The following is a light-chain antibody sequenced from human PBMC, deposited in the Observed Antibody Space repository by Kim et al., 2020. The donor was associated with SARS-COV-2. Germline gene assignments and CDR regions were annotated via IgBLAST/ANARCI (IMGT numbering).Light chain of an antibody. CDR1: QGISSY. CDR3: QQYYSYPYT. CDR2: AAS. V-gene: IGKV1-8*01. J-gene: IGKJ2*01. Sequence: AIRITQSPSSLSASTGDRVTITCRASQGISSYLAWYQQKPGKAPKLLIYAASTLQSGVPSRISGSGSGTDFTLTISCLQSEDFATYYCQQYYSYPYTFGQGTKLEI.